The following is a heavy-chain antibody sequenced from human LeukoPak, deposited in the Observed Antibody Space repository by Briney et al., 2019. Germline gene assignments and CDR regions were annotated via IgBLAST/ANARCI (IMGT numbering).Heavy chain of an antibody. J-gene: IGHJ4*02. V-gene: IGHV3-48*04. CDR3: AKDMTGPSGMATIPYFDY. D-gene: IGHD5-24*01. CDR1: GFRFESHT. CDR2: ITSGSTTI. Sequence: GGSLRLSCGASGFRFESHTMGWVRQAPGKGLEWISSITSGSTTIYYGDSVRGRFTVSRDNAENSLYLQMNSLRAEDTALYYCAKDMTGPSGMATIPYFDYWGQGTLVTVSS.